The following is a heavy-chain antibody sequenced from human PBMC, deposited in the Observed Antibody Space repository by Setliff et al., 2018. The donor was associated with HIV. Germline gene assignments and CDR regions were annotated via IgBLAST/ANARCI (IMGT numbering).Heavy chain of an antibody. CDR2: ISAYNGNT. V-gene: IGHV1-18*01. CDR3: ARDLRRQAVAGTGRCAFDI. D-gene: IGHD6-19*01. Sequence: ASVKVSCKTSGYTFTTSGISWVRQAPGQGLEWMGWISAYNGNTNYAQKFQGRVTMTRDTSISTAYMELSRLRSDDTAVYYCARDLRRQAVAGTGRCAFDIWGQGTMVTV. CDR1: GYTFTTSG. J-gene: IGHJ3*02.